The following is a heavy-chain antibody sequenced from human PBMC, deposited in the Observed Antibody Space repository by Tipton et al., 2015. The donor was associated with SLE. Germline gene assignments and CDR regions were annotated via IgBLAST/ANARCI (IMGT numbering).Heavy chain of an antibody. CDR2: IKQDGSEK. J-gene: IGHJ4*02. Sequence: GSLRLSCAASGFTFSSYAMHWVRQAPGKGLEWVANIKQDGSEKYYVDSVKGRFTISRDNSKNTLYLQMNSLRAEDTAVYYCARDKEQWLVPFDYWGQGTLVTVSS. CDR3: ARDKEQWLVPFDY. D-gene: IGHD6-19*01. CDR1: GFTFSSYA. V-gene: IGHV3-7*01.